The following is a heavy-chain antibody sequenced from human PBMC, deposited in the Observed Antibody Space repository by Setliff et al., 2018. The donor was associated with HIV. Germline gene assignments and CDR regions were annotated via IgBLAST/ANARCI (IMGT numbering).Heavy chain of an antibody. CDR2: VYHSGTT. Sequence: SETLSLTCAVSGYSISTAYYWGWIRQPPGKGLEWTGSVYHSGTTYYNPSLKSRVTISVDMSNNQFSLKVTSVTAADTAVYYCMRGRSITIFGVAYFDFWGQGTQVTVSS. D-gene: IGHD3-3*01. J-gene: IGHJ4*02. V-gene: IGHV4-38-2*01. CDR1: GYSISTAYY. CDR3: MRGRSITIFGVAYFDF.